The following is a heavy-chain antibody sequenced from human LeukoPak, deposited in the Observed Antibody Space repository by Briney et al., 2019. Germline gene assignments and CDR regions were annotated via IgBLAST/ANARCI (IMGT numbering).Heavy chain of an antibody. Sequence: GGSLRLSCAASGFTFDDYAMHWVRQAPGKGLEWVSGISWHSGHIGYADSVKGRFTISRDNAENSLYLQMNSLSAEDTAVYYCVRDLGGRSGHWGQGTLVTVSS. CDR2: ISWHSGHI. CDR1: GFTFDDYA. CDR3: VRDLGGRSGH. D-gene: IGHD1-26*01. V-gene: IGHV3-9*01. J-gene: IGHJ4*02.